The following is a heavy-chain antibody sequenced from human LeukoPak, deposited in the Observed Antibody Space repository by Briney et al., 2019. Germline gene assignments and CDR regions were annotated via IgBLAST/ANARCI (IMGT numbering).Heavy chain of an antibody. Sequence: SGGSLRLSCAASGCTFSDYYMSWIRQAPGKGLEWVSYISSSGSTIYYADSVKGRFTISRDNAKNSLYLQMNSLRAEDTAVYYCARGPRLRYFDWLFDYWGQGTLVTVSS. CDR1: GCTFSDYY. V-gene: IGHV3-11*01. CDR2: ISSSGSTI. CDR3: ARGPRLRYFDWLFDY. D-gene: IGHD3-9*01. J-gene: IGHJ4*02.